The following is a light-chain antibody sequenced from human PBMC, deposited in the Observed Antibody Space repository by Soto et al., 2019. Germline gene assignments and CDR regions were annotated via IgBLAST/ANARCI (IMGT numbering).Light chain of an antibody. V-gene: IGKV1-39*01. CDR2: AAS. Sequence: DIQMTQSPSSLSASVGDRVPITCRASQGISTYLNCYQQKPGKAPKLLIYAASSLQSGVPSRFSGSGSETDFTLTISSLQPEDFATYSCQQSYSTTWTFGQGTKVEL. J-gene: IGKJ1*01. CDR1: QGISTY. CDR3: QQSYSTTWT.